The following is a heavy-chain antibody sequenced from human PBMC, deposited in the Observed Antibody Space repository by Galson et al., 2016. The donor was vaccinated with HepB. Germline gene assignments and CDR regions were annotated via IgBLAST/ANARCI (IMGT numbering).Heavy chain of an antibody. CDR1: CESFSDYY. V-gene: IGHV4-34*01. CDR3: ARESVAELDTAMIYYYYFYYMDV. CDR2: INHRGNT. J-gene: IGHJ6*03. D-gene: IGHD5-18*01. Sequence: SETLSLTCGVSCESFSDYYWTWIRQSPGKGLEWIGEINHRGNTKYNPSLKSRVTISLDASKNQFSLKLNSVTAADTAVYYCARESVAELDTAMIYYYYFYYMDVWGKGTTVTVSS.